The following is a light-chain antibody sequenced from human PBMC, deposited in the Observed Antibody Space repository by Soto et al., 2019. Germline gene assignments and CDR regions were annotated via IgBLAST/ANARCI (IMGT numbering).Light chain of an antibody. J-gene: IGLJ2*01. Sequence: QSVLTQPASVSGSPGQSITISCTGTSRDIGAYNYVSWYQQHPSKAPKLIIYEVNIRPSGISNRFSGSKSGNTASLTISGLQAEDEAHYFCTSYTSSSTLFFGGGTKVTVL. CDR1: SRDIGAYNY. CDR2: EVN. V-gene: IGLV2-14*01. CDR3: TSYTSSSTLF.